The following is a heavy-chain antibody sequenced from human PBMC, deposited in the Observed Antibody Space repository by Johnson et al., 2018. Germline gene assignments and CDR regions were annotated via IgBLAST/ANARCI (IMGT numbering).Heavy chain of an antibody. CDR2: VSSTTSNR. CDR1: GFSFSSFS. CDR3: GRVGSSATRYDVLDV. Sequence: EVQLVESGGGLVKPGGSLRLSCAASGFSFSSFSMHWVRQAPGKGLEWVSSVSSTTSNRLYADSVKGRSPISRDNAQDLFYLQMNSLRVEDSAVYSCGRVGSSATRYDVLDVWGQGTMVNVSS. D-gene: IGHD2-2*01. V-gene: IGHV3-21*06. J-gene: IGHJ3*01.